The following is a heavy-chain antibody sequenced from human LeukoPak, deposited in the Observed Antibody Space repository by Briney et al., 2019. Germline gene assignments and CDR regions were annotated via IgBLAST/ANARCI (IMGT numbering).Heavy chain of an antibody. CDR1: GYSISSGYY. V-gene: IGHV4-38-2*01. Sequence: KPSETLSLTCAVSGYSISSGYYWGWIRQPPGEGLEWIGSIYHSGSTYYNPSLKSRVTISVDTSKNQFSLKLSSVTAADTAVYYCARPRNYYDPYRYFDYWGQGTLVTASS. J-gene: IGHJ4*02. D-gene: IGHD3-22*01. CDR2: IYHSGST. CDR3: ARPRNYYDPYRYFDY.